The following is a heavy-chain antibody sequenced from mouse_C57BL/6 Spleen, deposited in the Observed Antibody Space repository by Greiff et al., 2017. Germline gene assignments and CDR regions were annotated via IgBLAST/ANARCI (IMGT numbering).Heavy chain of an antibody. CDR2: IDPSDSYT. V-gene: IGHV1-69*01. CDR1: GYTFTSYW. D-gene: IGHD2-5*01. Sequence: QVQLQQPGAELVMPGASVKLSCKASGYTFTSYWMHWVKQRPGQGLEWIGEIDPSDSYTNYNQKFKGKSTLTVDKSSSTAYMQLSSLTSEDSAVYYCAVAYYSKEGYYFDYWGQGTTLTVSS. J-gene: IGHJ2*01. CDR3: AVAYYSKEGYYFDY.